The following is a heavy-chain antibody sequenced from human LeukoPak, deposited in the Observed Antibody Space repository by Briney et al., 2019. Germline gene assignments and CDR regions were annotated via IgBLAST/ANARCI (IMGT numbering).Heavy chain of an antibody. CDR2: INHSGST. V-gene: IGHV4-34*01. Sequence: PSETLSLTCAVYGGSFSGYYWSLIRQPPGKGLEWIGEINHSGSTNYNPSLKSRVTISVDTSKNQFSLKLSSVTAADTAVYYCARGTVTINYWGQGTLVTVSS. D-gene: IGHD4-17*01. CDR3: ARGTVTINY. CDR1: GGSFSGYY. J-gene: IGHJ4*02.